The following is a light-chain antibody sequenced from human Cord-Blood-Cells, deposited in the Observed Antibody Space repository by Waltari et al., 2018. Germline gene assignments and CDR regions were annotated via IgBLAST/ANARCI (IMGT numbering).Light chain of an antibody. CDR3: QQYDNLPFT. V-gene: IGKV1-33*01. CDR2: DSS. Sequence: DIQMTQSPSSLSASVGDRVPITCQASQDISNYLNLYQQKPGKAPKLLIYDSSNLETGVPSRFSGSGAGTDFTFTISSLQPEDIATYYCQQYDNLPFTFGPGTKVDIK. J-gene: IGKJ3*01. CDR1: QDISNY.